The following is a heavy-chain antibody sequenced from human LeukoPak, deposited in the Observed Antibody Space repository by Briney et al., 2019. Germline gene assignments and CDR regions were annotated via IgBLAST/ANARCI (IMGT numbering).Heavy chain of an antibody. CDR2: VYSSGAT. CDR3: ARDHYGSGSYKAYFDY. V-gene: IGHV4-4*07. J-gene: IGHJ4*01. D-gene: IGHD3-10*01. Sequence: PSETLSLTCTVSDASVTTYSWSWLRQPAGKGLEWIGRVYSSGATKYNPSLKSRVTISADTSKNQFSLKLPSVTAAGTAVYYCARDHYGSGSYKAYFDYWGHGIQVTVSS. CDR1: DASVTTYS.